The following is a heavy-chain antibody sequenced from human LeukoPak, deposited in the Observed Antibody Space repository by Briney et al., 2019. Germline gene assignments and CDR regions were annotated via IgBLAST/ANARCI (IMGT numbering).Heavy chain of an antibody. CDR2: IYYSGGT. D-gene: IGHD5/OR15-5a*01. CDR3: ARRLSTSEFFQH. Sequence: SETLSLTCTVSGGSISSSSYYWGWIRQPPGKGLEWIGSIYYSGGTYSNPSLKSRVTISGDTSKNQFSLKLSSVTAADTAVYYCARRLSTSEFFQHWGQGTLVTVSS. J-gene: IGHJ1*01. CDR1: GGSISSSSYY. V-gene: IGHV4-39*01.